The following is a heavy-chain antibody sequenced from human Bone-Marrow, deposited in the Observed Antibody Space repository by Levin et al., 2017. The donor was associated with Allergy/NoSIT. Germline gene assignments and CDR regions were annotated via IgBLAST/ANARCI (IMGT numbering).Heavy chain of an antibody. V-gene: IGHV3-48*01. J-gene: IGHJ3*01. D-gene: IGHD3-16*01. CDR1: GFSLSGYA. Sequence: QAGGSLRLSCAASGFSLSGYAMTWVRQAPGKGLECVSHISGGGSIINYADSVKGRFTISKDRGKNSGEMQMSNLRGEDTAVYYCARDYVPRNGGIYYDAFDLWGQRTMLPFSS. CDR2: ISGGGSII. CDR3: ARDYVPRNGGIYYDAFDL.